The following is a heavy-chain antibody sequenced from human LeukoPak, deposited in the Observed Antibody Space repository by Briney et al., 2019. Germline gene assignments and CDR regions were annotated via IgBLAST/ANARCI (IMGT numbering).Heavy chain of an antibody. CDR1: GYTFTSYD. Sequence: ASVKVSCKASGYTFTSYDINWVRQAPGQGLEWMGGIIPIFGTANYAQKFQGRVTITADESTSTAYMELSSLRSEDTAVYYCARGRAAVAGTDYYYYYMDVWGKGTTVTVSS. CDR3: ARGRAAVAGTDYYYYYMDV. CDR2: IIPIFGTA. J-gene: IGHJ6*03. D-gene: IGHD6-19*01. V-gene: IGHV1-69*13.